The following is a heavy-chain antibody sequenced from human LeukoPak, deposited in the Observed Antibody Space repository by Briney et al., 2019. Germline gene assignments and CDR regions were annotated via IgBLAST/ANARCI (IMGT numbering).Heavy chain of an antibody. D-gene: IGHD6-13*01. CDR1: GGSISSYY. Sequence: SETLSLTCTVSGGSISSYYWSWIRQPPGKGLEWIGYIYYSGSTNYNPSLKSRVTISVDTSKNQFSLKLSSVTAADTAVYYCARVEREGSSWYPFDYWGQGTLVTVSS. V-gene: IGHV4-59*01. CDR3: ARVEREGSSWYPFDY. J-gene: IGHJ4*02. CDR2: IYYSGST.